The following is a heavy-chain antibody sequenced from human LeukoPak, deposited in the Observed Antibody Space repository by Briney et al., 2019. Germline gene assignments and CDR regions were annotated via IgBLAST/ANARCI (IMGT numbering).Heavy chain of an antibody. V-gene: IGHV4-59*01. CDR3: ARDSWDYIAMDV. J-gene: IGHJ6*02. CDR2: VHHTGSA. D-gene: IGHD4/OR15-4a*01. Sequence: SETLSLTCTVSGISINTYYWSWIRQPPGKGLEWIGYVHHTGSADYNPSLRSRVTISLDTSKNQFSLKLTTATAADTAVYYCARDSWDYIAMDVWGPGTTVIVSS. CDR1: GISINTYY.